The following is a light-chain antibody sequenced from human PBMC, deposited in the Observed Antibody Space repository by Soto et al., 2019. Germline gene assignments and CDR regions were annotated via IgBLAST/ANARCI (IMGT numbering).Light chain of an antibody. CDR1: SSDVGGYNY. J-gene: IGLJ1*01. CDR3: CSYAGNDNFYV. CDR2: EFS. V-gene: IGLV2-8*01. Sequence: QSVLTQPPSASGSPGQSVTISCTGTSSDVGGYNYVSWYQQHPGKAPKLMIYEFSRRPSGVPDRFSGSRSANTAFLTVSGLQAEDEADYYCCSYAGNDNFYVSGTGTNDT.